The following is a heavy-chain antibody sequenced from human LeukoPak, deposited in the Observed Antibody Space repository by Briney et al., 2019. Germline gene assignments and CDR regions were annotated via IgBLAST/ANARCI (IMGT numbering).Heavy chain of an antibody. J-gene: IGHJ4*02. V-gene: IGHV3-49*03. CDR2: IRSKAYGGTT. CDR3: TGYSSSSGSLFDY. D-gene: IGHD6-13*01. Sequence: WFRQAPGKGLEWVGFIRSKAYGGTTEYAASVKGRFTISRDDSKSIAYLQMNSLKTEDTAVYYCTGYSSSSGSLFDYWGQGTLVTVSS.